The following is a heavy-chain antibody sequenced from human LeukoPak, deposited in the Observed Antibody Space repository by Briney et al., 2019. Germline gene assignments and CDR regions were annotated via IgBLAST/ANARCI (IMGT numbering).Heavy chain of an antibody. J-gene: IGHJ3*02. CDR3: ATAQVVRDAFDI. CDR1: GGTFSNYA. V-gene: IGHV1-69*05. Sequence: ASVKVSCKASGGTFSNYAISWVRQAPGQGLEWMGGIIPIFGTANYAQKFQGRVTITTDESTSTAYMELSSLRSEDTAVYYCATAQVVRDAFDIWGQGTMVTVSS. CDR2: IIPIFGTA. D-gene: IGHD3-22*01.